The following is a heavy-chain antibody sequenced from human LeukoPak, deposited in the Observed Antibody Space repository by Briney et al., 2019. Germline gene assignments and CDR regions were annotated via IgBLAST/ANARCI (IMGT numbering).Heavy chain of an antibody. V-gene: IGHV3-30-3*01. Sequence: PGRSLRLSCAASGFTFSSYAMHWVRQAPGKGLEWVAVISYDGSNKYYADSVKGRFTISRDNSKNTLYLQMNSLRAEDTAVYYCATEPYYYDSSGLHDAFDIWGQGTMVTVSS. CDR1: GFTFSSYA. CDR3: ATEPYYYDSSGLHDAFDI. D-gene: IGHD3-22*01. CDR2: ISYDGSNK. J-gene: IGHJ3*02.